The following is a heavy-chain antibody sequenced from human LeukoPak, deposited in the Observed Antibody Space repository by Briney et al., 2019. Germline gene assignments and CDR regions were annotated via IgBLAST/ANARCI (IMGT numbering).Heavy chain of an antibody. J-gene: IGHJ2*01. CDR1: GFTFSSYA. D-gene: IGHD3-22*01. CDR2: ISYDGSNK. Sequence: GRSLRVSCAASGFTFSSYAMHWVRPAPGQGLEWVAVISYDGSNKYYAASAKGPFTISRDNSDSTLYLQIISLGAEDSAVYYCARVSGDYYDRSGYSSYWYFDLWGRGTLVTVSS. CDR3: ARVSGDYYDRSGYSSYWYFDL. V-gene: IGHV3-30-3*01.